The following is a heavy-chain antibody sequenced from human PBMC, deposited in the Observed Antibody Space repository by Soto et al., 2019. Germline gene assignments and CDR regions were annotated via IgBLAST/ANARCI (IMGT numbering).Heavy chain of an antibody. D-gene: IGHD6-13*01. Sequence: EVQLLESGGALAQPGGSLRLSCAASGFSFSNYAMTWVRQAPGKGLEWVAGISGNGVNTHHADSVKGRFTISRDNSQKTVFLQMISLRVDDTAQYYCARSVGAAGIVWFDPWGQGPPVTVSS. CDR3: ARSVGAAGIVWFDP. V-gene: IGHV3-23*01. J-gene: IGHJ5*02. CDR2: ISGNGVNT. CDR1: GFSFSNYA.